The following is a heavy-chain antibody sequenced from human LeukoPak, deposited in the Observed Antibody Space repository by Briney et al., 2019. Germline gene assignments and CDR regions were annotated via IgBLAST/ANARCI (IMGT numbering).Heavy chain of an antibody. CDR1: GYSFTSYW. J-gene: IGHJ5*02. CDR3: TRQQYDYVWGSYRFNWFDP. Sequence: GESLKISCKGSGYSFTSYWIGWVRQMPGKGLEWMGIIYPGDSDTRHSPSFQGQVTISADKSISTAYLQWSSLKASDTAMYYCTRQQYDYVWGSYRFNWFDPWGQGTLVTVSS. D-gene: IGHD3-16*02. CDR2: IYPGDSDT. V-gene: IGHV5-51*01.